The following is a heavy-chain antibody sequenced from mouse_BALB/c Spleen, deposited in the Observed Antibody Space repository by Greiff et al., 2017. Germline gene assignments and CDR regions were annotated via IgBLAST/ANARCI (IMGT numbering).Heavy chain of an antibody. J-gene: IGHJ4*01. V-gene: IGHV5-6*01. CDR2: ISSGGSYT. CDR1: GFTFSSYG. CDR3: SRRDTTVVAEAMDY. D-gene: IGHD1-1*01. Sequence: EVQLVESGGDLVKPGGSLKLSCAASGFTFSSYGMSWVRQTPDKRLEWVATISSGGSYTCYPDSVKGRFTISRDNAKNTLCLQMSSLKSEDTAMYYGSRRDTTVVAEAMDYWGQGTSVTVSS.